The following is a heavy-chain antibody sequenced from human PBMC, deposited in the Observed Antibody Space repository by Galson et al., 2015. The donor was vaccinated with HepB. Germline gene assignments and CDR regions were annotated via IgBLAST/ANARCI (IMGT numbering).Heavy chain of an antibody. CDR3: ARESSGWYYFDY. CDR1: GFTFSSYA. Sequence: SLRLSCAASGFTFSSYAMHWVRQAPGKGLEWVAVISYDGSNKYYADSVKGRFTISRDNSKNTLYLQMNSLRAEDTAVYYCARESSGWYYFDYWGQGTLVTVSS. J-gene: IGHJ4*02. D-gene: IGHD6-19*01. CDR2: ISYDGSNK. V-gene: IGHV3-30*04.